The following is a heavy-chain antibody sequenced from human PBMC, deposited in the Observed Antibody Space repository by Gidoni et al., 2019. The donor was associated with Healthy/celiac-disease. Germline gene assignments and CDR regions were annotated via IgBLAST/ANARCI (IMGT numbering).Heavy chain of an antibody. CDR3: AREGGYYGMDV. Sequence: QVQLVQSGAEVKKPGAAVKVSCKASGYTFTSYAMHWVRQAPGQRLEWMGWINAGNGNTKYSQKFQGRVTITRDTSASTAYMELSSLRSEDTAVYYCAREGGYYGMDVWGQGTTVTVSS. J-gene: IGHJ6*02. D-gene: IGHD2-15*01. V-gene: IGHV1-3*01. CDR1: GYTFTSYA. CDR2: INAGNGNT.